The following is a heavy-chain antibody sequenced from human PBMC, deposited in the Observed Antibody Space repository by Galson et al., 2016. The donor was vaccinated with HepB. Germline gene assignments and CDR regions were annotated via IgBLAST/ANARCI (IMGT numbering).Heavy chain of an antibody. J-gene: IGHJ4*02. V-gene: IGHV3-7*05. CDR3: ALGQGFLADS. CDR2: IKQDGSAK. Sequence: SLRLSCAASGFTFSTYYMTWVRQPPGKGLEWVAGIKQDGSAKYYVDSLKGRFTISRDNAKNSLYLQMSSLRPEDTAVYYCALGQGFLADSWGQGTLVTVSS. CDR1: GFTFSTYY.